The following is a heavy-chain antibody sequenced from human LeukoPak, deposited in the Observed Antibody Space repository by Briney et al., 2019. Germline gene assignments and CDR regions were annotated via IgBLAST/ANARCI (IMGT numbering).Heavy chain of an antibody. Sequence: PSETLSLTCTVSGGSIRSSSSYWGWIRQPPGKGLEWIGSIRYSGKTYYNPSLKSRVTMSVDTSKNQFSLRLSSVTAADTAVYSCARHYYDSSGSAYYFDYWGQGTLVTVSS. CDR3: ARHYYDSSGSAYYFDY. CDR2: IRYSGKT. CDR1: GGSIRSSSSY. V-gene: IGHV4-39*01. D-gene: IGHD3-22*01. J-gene: IGHJ4*02.